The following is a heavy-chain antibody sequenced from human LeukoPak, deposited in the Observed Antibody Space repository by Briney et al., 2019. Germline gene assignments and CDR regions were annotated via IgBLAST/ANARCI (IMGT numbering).Heavy chain of an antibody. CDR2: IYYSGTT. CDR3: ARLRFDFWSGYTHPYFDY. D-gene: IGHD3-3*01. CDR1: GGSISSSSYS. J-gene: IGHJ4*02. V-gene: IGHV4-39*01. Sequence: SETLSLTCTVSGGSISSSSYSWGWIRQPPGKGLEWIGSIYYSGTTYYNPSLKSRVTISVDTSKIQFSLKLSSVAATDTAVYFCARLRFDFWSGYTHPYFDYWGQGTLVTVSP.